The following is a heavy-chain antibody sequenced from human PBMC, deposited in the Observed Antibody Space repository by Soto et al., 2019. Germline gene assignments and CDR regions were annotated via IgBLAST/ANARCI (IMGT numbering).Heavy chain of an antibody. CDR2: TYYRSKWYN. V-gene: IGHV6-1*01. J-gene: IGHJ5*01. Sequence: SQTLSLTCAISGDSVSSNGVAWNWIRQSPSRGLEWLGRTYYRSKWYNDYAVSVKSRITINPDTSKNQFSLQLNSVTPEDTAVYYCARTLAYCSSTSCYAPWFDSWGQGTLVTVSS. CDR3: ARTLAYCSSTSCYAPWFDS. CDR1: GDSVSSNGVA. D-gene: IGHD2-2*01.